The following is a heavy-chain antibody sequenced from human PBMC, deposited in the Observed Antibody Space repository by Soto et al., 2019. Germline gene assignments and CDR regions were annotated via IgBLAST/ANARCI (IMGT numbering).Heavy chain of an antibody. V-gene: IGHV4-39*01. D-gene: IGHD2-2*01. CDR2: IYYSGST. Sequence: SETLSLTCTVSGGSISSSSYYWGWIRQPPGKGLEWIGSIYYSGSTYYNPSLKSRVTISVDTSKNQFSLKLSSVTAADTAVYYCARILYCSSTSCLRRGYYYYGMDVWGQGTTVTVSS. J-gene: IGHJ6*02. CDR1: GGSISSSSYY. CDR3: ARILYCSSTSCLRRGYYYYGMDV.